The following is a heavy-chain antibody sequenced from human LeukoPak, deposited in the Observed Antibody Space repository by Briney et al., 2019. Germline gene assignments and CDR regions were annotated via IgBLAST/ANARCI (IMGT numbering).Heavy chain of an antibody. D-gene: IGHD3-10*01. V-gene: IGHV1-2*02. CDR1: GYTFTGYY. CDR2: INPNSGGT. CDR3: ARGWAGELLNAFDI. J-gene: IGHJ3*02. Sequence: WASVKVSCKASGYTFTGYYMHWVRQAPGQGPEWMGWINPNSGGTNYAQKFQGRVTMTRDTSISTAYMELSRLRSDDTAVYYCARGWAGELLNAFDIWGQGTMVTVSS.